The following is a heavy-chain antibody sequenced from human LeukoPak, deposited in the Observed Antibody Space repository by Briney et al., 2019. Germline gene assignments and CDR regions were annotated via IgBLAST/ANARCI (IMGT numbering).Heavy chain of an antibody. CDR3: ARDHRLGGYFDY. J-gene: IGHJ4*02. CDR2: ISYDGSNK. V-gene: IGHV3-30*04. Sequence: GGSLRLSCAASGLTFSSYAMNGVPQAPAKGREWVAVISYDGSNKYYADSVKGRFTISRDNYKNTLYLQMNSLRAEDTAVYYCARDHRLGGYFDYWGQGTLVTVSS. CDR1: GLTFSSYA. D-gene: IGHD3-16*01.